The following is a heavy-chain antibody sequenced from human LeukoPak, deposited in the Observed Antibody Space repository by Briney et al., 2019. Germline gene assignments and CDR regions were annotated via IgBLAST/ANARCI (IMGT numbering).Heavy chain of an antibody. J-gene: IGHJ5*02. Sequence: GGSLRLSCAASGFTFSSYSMNWVRQAPGKGLEWVSYISSSSSTIYYADSVKRRFTISRDNAKNSLYLQMNSLRTEDTAVYYCARRRGTAAPSWVDPWGQGTLVTVSS. V-gene: IGHV3-48*01. D-gene: IGHD6-13*01. CDR1: GFTFSSYS. CDR2: ISSSSSTI. CDR3: ARRRGTAAPSWVDP.